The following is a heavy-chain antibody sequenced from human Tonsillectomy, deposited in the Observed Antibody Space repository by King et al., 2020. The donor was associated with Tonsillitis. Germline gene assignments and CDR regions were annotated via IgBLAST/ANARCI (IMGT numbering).Heavy chain of an antibody. CDR2: IIPLLGIA. V-gene: IGHV1-69*09. CDR1: EGTFSSYA. J-gene: IGHJ6*02. CDR3: ARDDRGTAVFFGYYGMDV. D-gene: IGHD1-1*01. Sequence: VQLVESGAEVKKPGSSVKVSCKASEGTFSSYALSWVRQAPGQGLEWMGRIIPLLGIANYAQKFQGRVTIIADKSTSTAYMALSSLRSEDTAVYYCARDDRGTAVFFGYYGMDVWGQGTTVTVSS.